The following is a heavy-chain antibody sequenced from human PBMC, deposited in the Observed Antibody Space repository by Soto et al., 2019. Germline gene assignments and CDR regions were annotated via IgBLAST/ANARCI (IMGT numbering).Heavy chain of an antibody. Sequence: DSVKVSFKASRYQFSTYVIHLVRQAPGHSLEWMVWINADNGNTKYSQKFQGRVTITRETSASTAYMEVSGLRPEDTAVYYCTYGMDVWGQGTPVTGSS. J-gene: IGHJ6*01. V-gene: IGHV1-3*01. CDR2: INADNGNT. CDR1: RYQFSTYV. CDR3: TYGMDV.